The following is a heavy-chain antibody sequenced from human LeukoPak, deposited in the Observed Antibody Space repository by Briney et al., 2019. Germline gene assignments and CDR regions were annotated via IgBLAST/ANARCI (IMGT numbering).Heavy chain of an antibody. J-gene: IGHJ5*02. CDR1: GGSISSGSYY. D-gene: IGHD6-13*01. CDR2: IYYSGST. CDR3: ARGTRSWYGWFDP. Sequence: PSETLSLTCTVSGGSISSGSYYWSWIRQPAGQGLEWIGYIYYSGSTNYNPSLKSRVTISVDTSKDQFSLKLSSVTAADTAVYYCARGTRSWYGWFDPWGQGTLVTVSS. V-gene: IGHV4-61*10.